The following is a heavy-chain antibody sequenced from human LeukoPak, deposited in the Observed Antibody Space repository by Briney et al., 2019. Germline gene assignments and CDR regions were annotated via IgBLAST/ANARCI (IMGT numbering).Heavy chain of an antibody. D-gene: IGHD2-21*02. CDR3: AREEHIVVVTCAFDI. J-gene: IGHJ3*02. CDR1: GFTFSSYE. V-gene: IGHV3-48*03. Sequence: GGSLRLSCAASGFTFSSYEMNWVRQAPGKELEWVSYISSSGSTIYYADSVKGRFTISRDNAKDSLYLQMNSLRAEDTAVYYCAREEHIVVVTCAFDIWGQGTMVTVSS. CDR2: ISSSGSTI.